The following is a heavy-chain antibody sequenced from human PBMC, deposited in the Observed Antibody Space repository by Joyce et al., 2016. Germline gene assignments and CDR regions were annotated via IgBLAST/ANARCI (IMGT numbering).Heavy chain of an antibody. V-gene: IGHV3-48*01. CDR1: GFTFNTYS. CDR2: ISRSSNTL. CDR3: ARATSYYFYYYMDV. J-gene: IGHJ6*03. Sequence: EVQLVESGGGLVQPGGSLRLSCAASGFTFNTYSMNWVRQAPGKGLGWVSYISRSSNTLYYLDSVKCRFTISRDNAKNSLYLQMNSLRAEDTAVYFCARATSYYFYYYMDVWGKGTTVTVSS.